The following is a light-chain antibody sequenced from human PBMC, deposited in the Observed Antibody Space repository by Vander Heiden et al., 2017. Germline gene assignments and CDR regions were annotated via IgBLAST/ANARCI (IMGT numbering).Light chain of an antibody. Sequence: DIQMTQSPSSLFASVGDRVTITCRASQSISSYVNWHQQKPGKAPKLLIDAASSLQSGVPSRCSGRGSGTDSTLTISSMQHEDGATYYRQQSYCTPWTFGQGTKVEIK. J-gene: IGKJ1*01. CDR3: QQSYCTPWT. CDR1: QSISSY. CDR2: AAS. V-gene: IGKV1-39*01.